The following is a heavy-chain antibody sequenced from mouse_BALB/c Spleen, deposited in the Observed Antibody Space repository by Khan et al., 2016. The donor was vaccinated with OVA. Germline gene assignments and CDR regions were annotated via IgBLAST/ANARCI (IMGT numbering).Heavy chain of an antibody. V-gene: IGHV3-2*02. CDR1: GYSITSDFA. J-gene: IGHJ4*01. Sequence: EVQLQESGPGLVKPSQSLSLTCTVTGYSITSDFAWNWIRQFPGNKLEWMGYISSTGSTSYSPSLKSRFSITRDTSQNQFFLHLNSVTTEDTSTYYCARSLYYSDSYAMDYWGQGTSVTVSS. CDR2: ISSTGST. CDR3: ARSLYYSDSYAMDY. D-gene: IGHD2-13*01.